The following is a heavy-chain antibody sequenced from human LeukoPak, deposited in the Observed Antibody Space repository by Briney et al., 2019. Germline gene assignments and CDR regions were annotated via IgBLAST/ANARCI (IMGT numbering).Heavy chain of an antibody. J-gene: IGHJ4*02. D-gene: IGHD6-13*01. CDR2: IYYSGST. V-gene: IGHV4-39*01. CDR1: GGSISSSSYY. CDR3: AKYSSSWYKTYYFDY. Sequence: PSETLSLTCTVSGGSISSSSYYWGWIRQPQGKGLEWIGSIYYSGSTYYNPSLKSRVTISVDTSKNQFSLKLSSVTAADTAVYYCAKYSSSWYKTYYFDYWGQGTLVTVSS.